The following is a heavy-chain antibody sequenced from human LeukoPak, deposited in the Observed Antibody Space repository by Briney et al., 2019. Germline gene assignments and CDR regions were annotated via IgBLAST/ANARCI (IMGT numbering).Heavy chain of an antibody. D-gene: IGHD3-22*01. J-gene: IGHJ4*02. CDR3: ASHYYDSSGYDDY. CDR1: GGSISSSSYY. V-gene: IGHV4-39*01. Sequence: SETLSPTCTVSGGSISSSSYYWGWIRQPPGKGLEWIGSIYYSGSTYYNPSLKSRVTISVDTSKNQFSLKLSSVTAADTAVYYCASHYYDSSGYDDYWGQGTLVTVSS. CDR2: IYYSGST.